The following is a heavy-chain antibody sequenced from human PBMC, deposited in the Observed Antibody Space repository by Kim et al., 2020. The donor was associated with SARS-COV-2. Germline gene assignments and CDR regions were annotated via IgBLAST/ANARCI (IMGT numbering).Heavy chain of an antibody. D-gene: IGHD6-19*01. CDR2: IFYTGKT. CDR1: GASVGSDY. V-gene: IGHV4-59*08. J-gene: IGHJ4*02. Sequence: SETLSLTCTVSGASVGSDYWTWIRQPPGRGLEWIGYIFYTGKTSYNPSLKSRVSLSLDTSRNQFSMKLHSVTAADTPVYFCARLPDINGWPFDYWAQGT. CDR3: ARLPDINGWPFDY.